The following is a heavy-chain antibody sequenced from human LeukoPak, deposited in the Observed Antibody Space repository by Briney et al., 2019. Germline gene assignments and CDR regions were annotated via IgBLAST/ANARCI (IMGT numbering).Heavy chain of an antibody. J-gene: IGHJ3*02. Sequence: GGSLRLSCAASGFTFSSYAMSWVRQAPGKGLEWVSAISGSGGSTYYADSVKGRLTISRDNSKNTLYLQMNSLRAEDTAVYYCAKDLGSSTRNDAFDIWGQGTMVTVSS. CDR1: GFTFSSYA. CDR3: AKDLGSSTRNDAFDI. V-gene: IGHV3-23*01. CDR2: ISGSGGST. D-gene: IGHD2-2*01.